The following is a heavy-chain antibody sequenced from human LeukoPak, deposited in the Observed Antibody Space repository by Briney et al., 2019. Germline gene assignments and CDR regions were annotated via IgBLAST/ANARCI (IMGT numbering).Heavy chain of an antibody. D-gene: IGHD3-22*01. CDR2: IRYDGSNK. J-gene: IGHJ5*02. CDR1: GFTFSSYG. V-gene: IGHV3-30*02. Sequence: GGSLRLSCAASGFTFSSYGMHWVRQAPGKGLEWVAFIRYDGSNKYYADSMKGRFTISRDNSKNTLYLQMNSLRAEDTAVYYCARDLRDSSGYFGWFDPWGQGTLVTVSS. CDR3: ARDLRDSSGYFGWFDP.